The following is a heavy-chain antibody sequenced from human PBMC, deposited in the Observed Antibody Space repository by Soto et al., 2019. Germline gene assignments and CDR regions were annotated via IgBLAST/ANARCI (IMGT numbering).Heavy chain of an antibody. V-gene: IGHV1-69*01. CDR3: ARGDYFHYYYYGMDV. Sequence: QVQLVQAGAEVKKPGVSVQVSCKASGGTFSSYAISWVRQAPGQGLDWMGGISTICGTANYAQKIQGRVTITAGESTSTAYKELSSLRADDTAAYYYARGDYFHYYYYGMDVWGQGTTVTVSS. CDR2: ISTICGTA. D-gene: IGHD4-17*01. CDR1: GGTFSSYA. J-gene: IGHJ6*02.